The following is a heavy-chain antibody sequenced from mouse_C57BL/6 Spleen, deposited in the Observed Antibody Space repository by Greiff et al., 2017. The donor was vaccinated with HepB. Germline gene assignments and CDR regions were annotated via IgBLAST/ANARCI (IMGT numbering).Heavy chain of an antibody. D-gene: IGHD1-1*01. V-gene: IGHV1-72*01. CDR2: IDPNSGGT. Sequence: VQLQQPGAELVKPGASVKLSCKASGYTFTSYWMHWVKQRPGRGLEWIGRIDPNSGGTKYNEKFKSKATLTVDKPSSTAYMQLSSLTSEDSAVYYSARERGKHYGSSHFDYWGQGTTLTVSS. CDR3: ARERGKHYGSSHFDY. CDR1: GYTFTSYW. J-gene: IGHJ2*01.